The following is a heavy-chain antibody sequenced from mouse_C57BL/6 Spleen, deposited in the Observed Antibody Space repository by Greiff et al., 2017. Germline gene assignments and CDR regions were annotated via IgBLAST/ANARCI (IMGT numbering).Heavy chain of an antibody. CDR2: IRRCGSYT. Sequence: EVQRVEPGGDLVKPGGSLKLSCAASGFTFSSYGMSWVRQTPDKSLEWVATIRRCGSYTYYPDSVKGRFTISSDKAKNTLYLQMSSLKSEDTAMXYCASLITTVVATNYYAMDYWGQGTSVTVSS. D-gene: IGHD1-1*01. CDR1: GFTFSSYG. CDR3: ASLITTVVATNYYAMDY. J-gene: IGHJ4*01. V-gene: IGHV5-6*01.